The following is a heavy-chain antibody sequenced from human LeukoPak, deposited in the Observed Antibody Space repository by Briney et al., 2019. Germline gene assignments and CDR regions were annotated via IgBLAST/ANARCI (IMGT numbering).Heavy chain of an antibody. CDR2: INHSGST. CDR1: GGSFSGYY. D-gene: IGHD3-3*01. V-gene: IGHV4-34*01. J-gene: IGHJ4*02. CDR3: ARADFWSGYYTHYFDY. Sequence: NPSETLSLTCAVYGGSFSGYYWSWIRQPPGKGLEWIGEINHSGSTNYNPSLKSRVTISVDTSKNQFSLKLSSVTAADTAVYYCARADFWSGYYTHYFDYWGQGTLVTVSS.